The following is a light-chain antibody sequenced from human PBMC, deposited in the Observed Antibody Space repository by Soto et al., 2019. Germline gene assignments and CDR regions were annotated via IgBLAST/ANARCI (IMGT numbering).Light chain of an antibody. CDR2: AAS. CDR1: QDIDIY. CDR3: QQSYSTPRT. V-gene: IGKV1-39*01. Sequence: TQMTQSPSSLSASVGDRVTITCRASQDIDIYLSWYQQKPGKVPKLLIYAASSLQSGVPSRFSGSGSGTDFTLTISSLQPEDFATYYCQQSYSTPRTFGQGTKVDIK. J-gene: IGKJ1*01.